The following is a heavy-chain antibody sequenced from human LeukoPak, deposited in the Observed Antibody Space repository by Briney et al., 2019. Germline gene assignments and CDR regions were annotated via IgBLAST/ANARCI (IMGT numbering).Heavy chain of an antibody. V-gene: IGHV3-23*01. CDR1: GFSFSNFA. CDR3: AKVAYSSSSDLGNSLGFDY. D-gene: IGHD6-6*01. Sequence: GGSLRLSCAASGFSFSNFAMIWVRQAPGKGLDWVSVISGSGGNTYYADSVKGRFTISRDNSKNTLYLQMNSLRAEDTAVYYCAKVAYSSSSDLGNSLGFDYWGQGTLVTVSP. CDR2: ISGSGGNT. J-gene: IGHJ4*02.